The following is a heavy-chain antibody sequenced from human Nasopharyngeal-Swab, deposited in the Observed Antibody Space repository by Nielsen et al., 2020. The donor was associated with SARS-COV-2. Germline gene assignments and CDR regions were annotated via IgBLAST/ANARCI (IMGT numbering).Heavy chain of an antibody. J-gene: IGHJ6*03. CDR2: ISVDGRNS. CDR3: ARARGYLTHYYMDV. D-gene: IGHD3-10*01. CDR1: GFVFSTYS. Sequence: GESLQISCAASGFVFSTYSMHWVRLAPGKGLEWVALISVDGRNSNYADSVKGRFIISRDNSEKTVDLQMNSLRGEDTAVYYCARARGYLTHYYMDVWGSGTTVTVSS. V-gene: IGHV3-30*04.